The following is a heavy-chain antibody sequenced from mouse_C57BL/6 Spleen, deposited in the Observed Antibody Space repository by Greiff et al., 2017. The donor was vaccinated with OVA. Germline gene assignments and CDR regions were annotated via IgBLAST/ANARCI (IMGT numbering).Heavy chain of an antibody. CDR3: TRGPSTGTFYAMDY. CDR1: GFTFSSYA. V-gene: IGHV5-9-1*02. D-gene: IGHD4-1*01. Sequence: EVQLVESGEGLVKPGGSLKLSCAASGFTFSSYAMSWVRQTPEQRLEWVAYISSGGDYIYYADTVKGRFTISRDNARNTLYLQMSSLKSEDTAMYYCTRGPSTGTFYAMDYWGQGTSVTVSS. CDR2: ISSGGDYI. J-gene: IGHJ4*01.